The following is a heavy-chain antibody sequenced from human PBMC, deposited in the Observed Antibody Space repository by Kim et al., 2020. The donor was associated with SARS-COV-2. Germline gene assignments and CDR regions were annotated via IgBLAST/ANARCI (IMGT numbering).Heavy chain of an antibody. CDR1: GGSFSGYY. V-gene: IGHV4-34*01. CDR3: ARANPGRNIVATIGQWLVLSRGGIYYFDY. D-gene: IGHD5-12*01. J-gene: IGHJ4*02. CDR2: INHSGST. Sequence: SETLSLTCAVYGGSFSGYYWSWIRQPPGKGLEWIGEINHSGSTNYNPSLKSRVTISVDTSKNQFSLKLSSVTAADTAVYYCARANPGRNIVATIGQWLVLSRGGIYYFDYWGQGTLVTFSS.